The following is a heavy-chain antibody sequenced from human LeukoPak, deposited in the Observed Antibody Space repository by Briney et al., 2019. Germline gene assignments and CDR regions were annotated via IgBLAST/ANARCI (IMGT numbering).Heavy chain of an antibody. J-gene: IGHJ4*02. CDR1: GFTFSSYS. CDR3: ARDLLSVYYDSSGFGRD. D-gene: IGHD3-22*01. V-gene: IGHV3-21*01. Sequence: GGSLRLSFAASGFTFSSYSMNWVRQAPGKGLEWVSSISSSSSYIYYADSVKGRFTISRDNAKNSLYLQMNSLRAEDTAVYYCARDLLSVYYDSSGFGRDWGQGTLVTVSS. CDR2: ISSSSSYI.